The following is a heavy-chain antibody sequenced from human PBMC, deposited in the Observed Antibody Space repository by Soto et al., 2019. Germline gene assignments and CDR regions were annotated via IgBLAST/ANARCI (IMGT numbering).Heavy chain of an antibody. CDR3: TTGTHYDFWSGLPIYYFDY. J-gene: IGHJ4*02. V-gene: IGHV3-15*01. CDR2: IKSKTDGGTT. CDR1: GFTFSNAW. Sequence: SLRLSCAASGFTFSNAWMSWVRQAPGKGLEWVGRIKSKTDGGTTDYAAPVKGRFTISRDDSKNTLYLQMNSLKTEDTAVYYCTTGTHYDFWSGLPIYYFDYWGQGTLVTVSS. D-gene: IGHD3-3*01.